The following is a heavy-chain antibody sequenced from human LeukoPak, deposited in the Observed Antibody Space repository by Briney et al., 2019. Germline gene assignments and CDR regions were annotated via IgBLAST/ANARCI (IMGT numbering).Heavy chain of an antibody. J-gene: IGHJ3*02. CDR3: AGGGDGYNLHAFDI. V-gene: IGHV4-59*01. CDR2: IYYSGST. D-gene: IGHD5-24*01. CDR1: GGSISSYY. Sequence: SETLSLTCTVSGGSISSYYWCWIRQRQGQGLEWVGYIYYSGSTNYNPSLKSRVTISVDTSKNQFSLKMSSVAAADTAVYYFAGGGDGYNLHAFDIGGQGTMVTVPS.